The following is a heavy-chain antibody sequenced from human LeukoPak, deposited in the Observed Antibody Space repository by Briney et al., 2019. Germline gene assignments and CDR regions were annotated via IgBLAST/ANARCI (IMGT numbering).Heavy chain of an antibody. V-gene: IGHV1-8*01. Sequence: GASVKVSCKASGYTFTSYDINWVRQATGQGLEWMGWMNPNSGNTGYAQKFQGRVTMTRNTSISTAYMELSSLRSEDTAVYYCARDQTEYYYDSSGYPIFDYWGQGTLVTVSS. J-gene: IGHJ4*02. CDR2: MNPNSGNT. D-gene: IGHD3-22*01. CDR3: ARDQTEYYYDSSGYPIFDY. CDR1: GYTFTSYD.